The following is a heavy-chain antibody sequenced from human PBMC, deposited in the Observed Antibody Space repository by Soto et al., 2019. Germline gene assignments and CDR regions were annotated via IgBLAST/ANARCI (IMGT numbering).Heavy chain of an antibody. Sequence: SETLSLTCAVYGGSFSGYYWSWIRQPPGKGLEWIGEINHSGSTNYNPSLKSRVTISVDTSKNQFSLKLSSVTAADTAVYYCARVFANCSGGSCYSGWDRYYYYYMDVWGKGTTVTVSS. V-gene: IGHV4-34*01. D-gene: IGHD2-15*01. CDR3: ARVFANCSGGSCYSGWDRYYYYYMDV. CDR1: GGSFSGYY. CDR2: INHSGST. J-gene: IGHJ6*03.